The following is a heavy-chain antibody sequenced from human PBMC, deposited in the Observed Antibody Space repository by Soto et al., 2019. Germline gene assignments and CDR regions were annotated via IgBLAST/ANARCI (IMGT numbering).Heavy chain of an antibody. CDR1: GFTLSTYW. CDR2: IKGDGSST. V-gene: IGHV3-74*01. J-gene: IGHJ6*02. Sequence: EVQLVESGGGLVQPGGSLRLSCAASGFTLSTYWMHWVRQAPGTGLEWVSRIKGDGSSTSYADSVKGRFTISRDNAKNTLYVQMNSLGAEDTAVYWCARGIRNYYGVDVWGQGTTVTVSS. CDR3: ARGIRNYYGVDV.